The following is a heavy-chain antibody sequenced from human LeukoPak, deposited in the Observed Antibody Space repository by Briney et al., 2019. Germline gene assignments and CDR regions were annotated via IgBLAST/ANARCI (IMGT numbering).Heavy chain of an antibody. CDR3: ARDPSSSWLPEYYFDY. D-gene: IGHD6-13*01. CDR2: INPNSGGT. V-gene: IGHV1-2*02. CDR1: GYTFTGYY. Sequence: ASVKVSRKASGYTFTGYYMHWVRQAPGQGLEWMGWINPNSGGTNYAQKFQGRVTMTRDTSISTAYMELSRLRSDDTAVYYCARDPSSSWLPEYYFDYWGQGTLVTVSS. J-gene: IGHJ4*02.